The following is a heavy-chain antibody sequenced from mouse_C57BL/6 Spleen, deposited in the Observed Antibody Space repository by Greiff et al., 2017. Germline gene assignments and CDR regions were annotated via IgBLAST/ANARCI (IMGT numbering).Heavy chain of an antibody. V-gene: IGHV14-4*01. J-gene: IGHJ2*01. CDR2: IDPENGDT. CDR1: GFNIKDDY. Sequence: VQLQQSGAELVRPGASVKLSCTASGFNIKDDYMHWVKQRPEQGLEWIGWIDPENGDTEYASKFQGKATITADTPSNTAYLQLSSLTSEDTAVYYCTTAEDYGSSYDYWGQGTTLTVSS. CDR3: TTAEDYGSSYDY. D-gene: IGHD1-1*01.